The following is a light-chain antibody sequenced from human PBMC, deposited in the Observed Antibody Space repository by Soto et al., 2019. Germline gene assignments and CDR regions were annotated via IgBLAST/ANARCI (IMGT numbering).Light chain of an antibody. CDR2: GSA. CDR3: QQYGSSPRT. J-gene: IGKJ1*01. CDR1: QSGFSS. V-gene: IGKV3-20*01. Sequence: EMVVAQKPLTLYFYPWVIAILSCRASQSGFSSLAWYQQRPGQAPRLLIYGSATRSTGIPDRFSGSGSGTDFTLIISRLEPEDFAMYYCQQYGSSPRTFGQGTKVDI.